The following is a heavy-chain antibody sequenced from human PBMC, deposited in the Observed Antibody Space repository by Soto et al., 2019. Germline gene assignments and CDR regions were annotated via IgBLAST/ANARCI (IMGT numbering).Heavy chain of an antibody. D-gene: IGHD3-22*01. CDR2: IWYDGSNK. CDR3: ARGSWGHSSGYRKRDAFDI. Sequence: QVQLVESGGGVVQPGRSLRLSCAASGFTFSSYGMHWVRQAPGKGLEWVAVIWYDGSNKYYADSVKGRFTISRDNSKNSLYLQMNSLRAEDTALYYCARGSWGHSSGYRKRDAFDIWGQGTMVT. CDR1: GFTFSSYG. V-gene: IGHV3-33*01. J-gene: IGHJ3*02.